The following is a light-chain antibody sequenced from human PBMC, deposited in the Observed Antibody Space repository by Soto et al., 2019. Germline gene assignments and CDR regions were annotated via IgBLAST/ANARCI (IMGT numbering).Light chain of an antibody. CDR3: QQSYSGPIT. V-gene: IGKV1-39*01. Sequence: DIQMTQSPSSLSAYVGDRVTITCRASQSISSYLNWYQQKPGKAPKVLIYAASSLQSGVPSRFSGIGSGTDFTLSISSLQPEDFATYYCQQSYSGPITFGGGTKVEIK. CDR2: AAS. CDR1: QSISSY. J-gene: IGKJ4*01.